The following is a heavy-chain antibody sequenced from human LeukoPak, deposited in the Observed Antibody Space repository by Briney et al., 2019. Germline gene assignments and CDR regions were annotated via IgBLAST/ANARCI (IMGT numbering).Heavy chain of an antibody. CDR1: GYTFTGYA. J-gene: IGHJ4*02. CDR2: INTNTGNP. V-gene: IGHV7-4-1*02. Sequence: ASVKVSCKASGYTFTGYAMNWVRQAPGQGLEWMGWINTNTGNPTYAQGFTGRFVFSLDTSVSTAYLQISSLKAEDTAVYYCARDLFSSTWSYYFDYWGQGTLVAVSS. D-gene: IGHD6-13*01. CDR3: ARDLFSSTWSYYFDY.